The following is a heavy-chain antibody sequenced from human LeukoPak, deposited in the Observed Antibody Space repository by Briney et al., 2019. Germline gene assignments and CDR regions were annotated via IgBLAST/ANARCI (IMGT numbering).Heavy chain of an antibody. V-gene: IGHV7-4-1*02. Sequence: GASVKVSCKASGYTFTSNALGWVRQAPGQGLEWMGWINTNTENPTYAQGFTGRFVFSLDTSDNTAYLQISSLQAEDTAVYSCASFFCTSALCYYLDYWGQGTLVTVSS. D-gene: IGHD2-8*01. CDR2: INTNTENP. CDR1: GYTFTSNA. J-gene: IGHJ4*02. CDR3: ASFFCTSALCYYLDY.